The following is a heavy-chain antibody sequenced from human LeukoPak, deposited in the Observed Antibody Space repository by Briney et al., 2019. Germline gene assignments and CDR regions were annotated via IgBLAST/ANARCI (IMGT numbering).Heavy chain of an antibody. CDR3: AKDQGLRYFDYLDQEGFDY. CDR1: GFTFSSYA. CDR2: ISGSGGST. D-gene: IGHD3-9*01. V-gene: IGHV3-23*01. Sequence: RGSLRLSCAASGFTFSSYAMSWVRQAPGKGLEWVSAISGSGGSTYYADSVKGRFTISRDNSKNTLYLQMNSLRAEDTAVYYCAKDQGLRYFDYLDQEGFDYWGQGTLVTVSS. J-gene: IGHJ4*02.